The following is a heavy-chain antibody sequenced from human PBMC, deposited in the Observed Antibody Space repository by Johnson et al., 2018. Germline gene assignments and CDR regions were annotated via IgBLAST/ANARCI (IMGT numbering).Heavy chain of an antibody. D-gene: IGHD2-2*01. CDR3: AREEYQLLFETYYYYGMDV. Sequence: VQLVQSGGGLVKPGGSLRLSCAASGFTFSSYSMNWVRQAPGKGLEWVSSISSSSSYIYYADSVKGRFTISRDNAKNSLYLQMNSLRAEDTAVYYCAREEYQLLFETYYYYGMDVWGQGTTVTVSS. V-gene: IGHV3-21*01. CDR2: ISSSSSYI. J-gene: IGHJ6*02. CDR1: GFTFSSYS.